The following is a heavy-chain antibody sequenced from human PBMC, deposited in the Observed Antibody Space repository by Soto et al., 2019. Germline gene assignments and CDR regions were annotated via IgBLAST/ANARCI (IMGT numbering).Heavy chain of an antibody. J-gene: IGHJ6*02. CDR1: GFTFSSYW. V-gene: IGHV3-7*01. CDR3: ARDAPTWIQLWPTEGGMDV. D-gene: IGHD5-18*01. CDR2: IKQDGSEK. Sequence: PGGSLRLSCAASGFTFSSYWMSWVRQAPGKGLEWVANIKQDGSEKYYVDSVKGRFTISRDNAKNSLYLQMNSLRAEDTAVYYCARDAPTWIQLWPTEGGMDVWGQGTTVTVSS.